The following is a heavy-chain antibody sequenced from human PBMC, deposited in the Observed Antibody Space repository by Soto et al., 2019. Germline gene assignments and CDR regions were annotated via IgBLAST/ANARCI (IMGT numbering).Heavy chain of an antibody. J-gene: IGHJ6*02. CDR3: ARVPCSSRYSYYYYYGMDV. CDR1: GYTFTSYD. CDR2: MNPNSGNT. V-gene: IGHV1-8*01. D-gene: IGHD6-13*01. Sequence: ASVKVSCKASGYTFTSYDINWVRQATGQGLEWMGWMNPNSGNTGYAQKFQGRVTMTRNTSISTAYMELSSLRSEDTAVYYCARVPCSSRYSYYYYYGMDVWGQGTTVTVSS.